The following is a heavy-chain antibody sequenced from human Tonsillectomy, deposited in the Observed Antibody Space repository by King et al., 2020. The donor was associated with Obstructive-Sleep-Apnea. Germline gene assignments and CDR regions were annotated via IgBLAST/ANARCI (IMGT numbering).Heavy chain of an antibody. J-gene: IGHJ5*02. CDR3: ARDGSGSYYWVDP. D-gene: IGHD3-10*01. CDR1: GGSISSISNY. V-gene: IGHV4-39*07. CDR2: IYYDGST. Sequence: LQLQESGPGLVKPSETLSLTCTASGGSISSISNYWGWIRQPPGKGLEWIGSIYYDGSTYYNPSLKSRVTMSVDTSKNLFSLKLSSVTAADTAVYYCARDGSGSYYWVDPWGQGTLVTVSS.